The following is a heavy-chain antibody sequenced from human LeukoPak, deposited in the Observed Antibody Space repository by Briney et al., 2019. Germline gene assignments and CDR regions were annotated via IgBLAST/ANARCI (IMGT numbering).Heavy chain of an antibody. Sequence: ASVKVSCKVSGYTFTGFYIHWVRQAPGQGLEWMGWINPNRGDTNYAQKSQGRVTMTRDTSVSTAYMELSRLTSDDTAVYYCARGGQNYYRSTTRAPLDMWGQGTRVTVSS. CDR1: GYTFTGFY. CDR3: ARGGQNYYRSTTRAPLDM. D-gene: IGHD3-10*01. J-gene: IGHJ3*02. V-gene: IGHV1-2*02. CDR2: INPNRGDT.